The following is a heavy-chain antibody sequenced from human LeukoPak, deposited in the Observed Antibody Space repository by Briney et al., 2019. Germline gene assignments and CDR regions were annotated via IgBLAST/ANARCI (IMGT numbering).Heavy chain of an antibody. V-gene: IGHV3-48*04. Sequence: QSGGSLRLSCAASGFTFSSYSMNWVRQAPGKGLEWVSYISSSSSTIYYADSVKGRFTISRDNAKNSLYLQMNSLRAEDTAVYYCARDLLYYDILTGYYSSSAFDYWGQGTLVTVSS. D-gene: IGHD3-9*01. J-gene: IGHJ4*02. CDR2: ISSSSSTI. CDR3: ARDLLYYDILTGYYSSSAFDY. CDR1: GFTFSSYS.